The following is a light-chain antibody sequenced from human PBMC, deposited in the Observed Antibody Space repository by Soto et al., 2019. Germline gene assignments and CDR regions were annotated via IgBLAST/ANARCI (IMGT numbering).Light chain of an antibody. CDR3: QKYSIVPV. V-gene: IGKV1-27*01. CDR1: QDIRTF. Sequence: DIQMTQSPTSLSASVGDRVTITCRASQDIRTFVAWYQQKPGKAPKLLIYAASTLQSGVPSRFSGSGSGTDFTITINSLQPEDVATYSCQKYSIVPVFGPGTKVEIK. CDR2: AAS. J-gene: IGKJ3*01.